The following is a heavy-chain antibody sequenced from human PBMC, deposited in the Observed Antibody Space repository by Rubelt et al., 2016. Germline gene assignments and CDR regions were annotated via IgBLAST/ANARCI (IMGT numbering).Heavy chain of an antibody. J-gene: IGHJ6*03. CDR3: ARDLHDYSHSYYMDV. D-gene: IGHD4-11*01. Sequence: EVQLVESGGGLVQPGRSLRLSCAASGFTFSSYAMSWVRQAPGKGLEWVSAISGSGGSTYYADSVKGRFTISRDNSKNTLYLQMNSLRAEDTAVYYCARDLHDYSHSYYMDVWGKGTTVTVSS. CDR1: GFTFSSYA. V-gene: IGHV3-23*04. CDR2: ISGSGGST.